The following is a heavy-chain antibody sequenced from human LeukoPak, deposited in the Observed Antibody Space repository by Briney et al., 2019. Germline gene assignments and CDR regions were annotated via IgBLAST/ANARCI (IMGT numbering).Heavy chain of an antibody. CDR1: RFTFSSYG. D-gene: IGHD1-14*01. CDR2: ISYGGSNK. V-gene: IGHV3-30*18. J-gene: IGHJ3*02. CDR3: AKDPGGGYDAFDI. Sequence: GGSLRLSCAASRFTFSSYGMHWVRQAPGKGLEWVAVISYGGSNKYYADSVKGRFTISRDNSKNTLYLQMNSLRAEDTAVYYCAKDPGGGYDAFDIWGQGTMVTVSS.